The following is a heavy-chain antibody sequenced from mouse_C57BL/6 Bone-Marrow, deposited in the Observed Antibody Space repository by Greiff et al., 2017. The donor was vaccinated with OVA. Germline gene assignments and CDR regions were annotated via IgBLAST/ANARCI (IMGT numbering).Heavy chain of an antibody. J-gene: IGHJ2*01. CDR2: IYPGSGNT. CDR1: GYTFTDYY. CDR3: ATHYYGSEY. Sequence: VKLMESGAELVRPGASVKLSCKASGYTFTDYYINWVKQRPGQGLEWIARIYPGSGNTYYNEKFKGKATLTAEKSSSTACMQLSSLTSEDSAVYFCATHYYGSEYWGQGTTLTVSS. D-gene: IGHD1-1*01. V-gene: IGHV1-76*01.